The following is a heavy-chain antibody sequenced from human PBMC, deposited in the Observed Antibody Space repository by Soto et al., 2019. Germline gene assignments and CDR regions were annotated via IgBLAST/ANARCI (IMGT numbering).Heavy chain of an antibody. CDR3: ARERPDGARLDP. CDR1: GGSISSYY. D-gene: IGHD6-6*01. Sequence: SGTLSLTCTVSGGSISSYYWSWIRQPPGKGLEWIRNIYSSGSTNYNPSLKSRVTISVDTSKNQFSLKLSSVTAADTAVYYCARERPDGARLDPWGQGTRVTVSS. J-gene: IGHJ5*02. V-gene: IGHV4-4*08. CDR2: IYSSGST.